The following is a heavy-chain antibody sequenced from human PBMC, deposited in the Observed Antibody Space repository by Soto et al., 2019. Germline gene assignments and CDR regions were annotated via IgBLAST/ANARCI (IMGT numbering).Heavy chain of an antibody. Sequence: LRLSCAASGFTFSSYAMSWVRQAPGKGLEWVSAISGSGGSTYYADSVKGRFTISRDNSKNTLYLQMNSLRAEDTAVYYCANFWGTTAHYYYYGMDVWGQGTTVTVSS. J-gene: IGHJ6*02. V-gene: IGHV3-23*01. CDR3: ANFWGTTAHYYYYGMDV. D-gene: IGHD3-16*01. CDR1: GFTFSSYA. CDR2: ISGSGGST.